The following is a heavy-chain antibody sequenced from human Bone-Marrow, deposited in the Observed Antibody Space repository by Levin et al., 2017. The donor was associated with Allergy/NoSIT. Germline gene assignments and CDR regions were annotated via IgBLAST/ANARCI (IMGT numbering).Heavy chain of an antibody. CDR1: GFTFSSYA. V-gene: IGHV3-64*01. CDR2: ISSNGGST. Sequence: GGSLRLSCAASGFTFSSYAMHWVRQAPGKGLECVSTISSNGGSTYYANSVKGRLTISRDNSKNTLYLQMGSLRAEDMAVYYCARGRASEFRGVIITYFDYWGQGTLVTVSS. J-gene: IGHJ4*02. D-gene: IGHD3-10*01. CDR3: ARGRASEFRGVIITYFDY.